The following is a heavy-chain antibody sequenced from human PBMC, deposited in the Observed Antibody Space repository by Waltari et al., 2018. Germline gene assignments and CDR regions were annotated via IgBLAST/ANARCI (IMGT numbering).Heavy chain of an antibody. J-gene: IGHJ4*02. V-gene: IGHV3-30*02. D-gene: IGHD4-17*01. CDR2: IRYDGSNK. CDR1: GFTFSSYG. CDR3: AKGPVTTVDY. Sequence: QVQLVESGGGVVQPGGSLRLSCAASGFTFSSYGMHWVRQAPGKGLEWVAFIRYDGSNKYYADSVKGRFTISRDNSKNTLYLQMNSLRAEDTAVYYCAKGPVTTVDYWGQGTLVTVSS.